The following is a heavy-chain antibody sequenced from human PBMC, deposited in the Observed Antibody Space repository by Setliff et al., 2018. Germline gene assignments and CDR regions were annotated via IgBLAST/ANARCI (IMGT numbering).Heavy chain of an antibody. CDR2: IYPGDSDT. J-gene: IGHJ4*02. CDR1: GYSFTSYW. Sequence: GESLKISCKGSGYSFTSYWIGWVRQMPGKGLEWMGIIYPGDSDTRYSPSFQGQVTISADKSISTAYLQWSSLKASDTAMYYCARQARYSSSWYMGGYFDYWGRERWSPSPQ. CDR3: ARQARYSSSWYMGGYFDY. D-gene: IGHD6-13*01. V-gene: IGHV5-51*01.